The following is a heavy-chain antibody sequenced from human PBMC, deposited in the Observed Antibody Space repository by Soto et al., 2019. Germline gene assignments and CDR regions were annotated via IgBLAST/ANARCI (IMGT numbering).Heavy chain of an antibody. CDR3: GRASGSYYNSPFDY. CDR1: GYTFTSYG. D-gene: IGHD3-10*01. V-gene: IGHV1-18*01. CDR2: ISTYNANT. Sequence: QVHLVQSGAEVKKPGASVKVSCKTSGYTFTSYGISWVRQAPGQGLEWMGWISTYNANTNYAQKLQGRVTMTTDTATSTTYMELRRLRSDDTAVYYCGRASGSYYNSPFDYWGQGYLVTVSS. J-gene: IGHJ4*02.